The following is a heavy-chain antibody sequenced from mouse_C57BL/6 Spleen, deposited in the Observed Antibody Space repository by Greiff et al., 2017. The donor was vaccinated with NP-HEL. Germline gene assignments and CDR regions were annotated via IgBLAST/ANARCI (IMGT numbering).Heavy chain of an antibody. CDR2: IHPNSGST. J-gene: IGHJ1*03. V-gene: IGHV1-64*01. D-gene: IGHD1-1*01. CDR3: AREGDYYGSSGGYFDV. CDR1: GYTFTSYW. Sequence: VKLQQSGAELVKPGASVKLSCKASGYTFTSYWMHWVKQRPGQGLEWIGMIHPNSGSTNYNEKFKSKATLTVDKSSSTAYMQLSSLTSEDSAVYYCAREGDYYGSSGGYFDVWGTGTTVTVSS.